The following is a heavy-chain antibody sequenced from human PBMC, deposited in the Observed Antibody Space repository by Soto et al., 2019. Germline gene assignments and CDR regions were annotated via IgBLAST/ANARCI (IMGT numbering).Heavy chain of an antibody. CDR1: GFTFSGSA. Sequence: GGSLRLSCAASGFTFSGSAMHWVRQASGKGLEWVGRIRSKANSYATAYAASVKGRFTISRDDSKNTAYLQMNSQKTEDTAVYYCTRLAAELIDTNYWGQGTLVTVSS. CDR2: IRSKANSYAT. V-gene: IGHV3-73*01. CDR3: TRLAAELIDTNY. D-gene: IGHD1-7*01. J-gene: IGHJ4*02.